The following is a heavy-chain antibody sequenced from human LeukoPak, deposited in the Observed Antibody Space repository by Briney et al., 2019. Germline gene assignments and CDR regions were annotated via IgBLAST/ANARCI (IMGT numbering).Heavy chain of an antibody. J-gene: IGHJ4*02. CDR1: GYTFTGYY. CDR3: ARIRNYYDSSGYPFDY. CDR2: INPNSGGT. Sequence: ASVKVSCKASGYTFTGYYMHWVRQAPGQGLEWMGRINPNSGGTNYAQKFQGRGTMTRDTSISTAYMELSRLRSDDTAVYYCARIRNYYDSSGYPFDYWGQGTLVTVSS. V-gene: IGHV1-2*06. D-gene: IGHD3-22*01.